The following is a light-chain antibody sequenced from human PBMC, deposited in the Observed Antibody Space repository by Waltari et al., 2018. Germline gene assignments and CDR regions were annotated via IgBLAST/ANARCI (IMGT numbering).Light chain of an antibody. Sequence: EIVLTQSPATLSVSPGERATLFCRASQSIGSYLAWYQQKPGQAPRLLIHDASNRATGIPARFSGSVSGTDFTLTISSLEPEDFAIYYCQQRSNWPPFTFGPGTRVDLK. V-gene: IGKV3-11*01. CDR2: DAS. CDR3: QQRSNWPPFT. CDR1: QSIGSY. J-gene: IGKJ3*01.